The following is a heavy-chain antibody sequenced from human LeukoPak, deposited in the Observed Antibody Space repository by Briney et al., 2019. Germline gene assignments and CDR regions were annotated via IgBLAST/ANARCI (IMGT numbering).Heavy chain of an antibody. CDR1: GYSISTGYY. V-gene: IGHV4-38-2*02. J-gene: IGHJ4*02. Sequence: SETLSLTCTVSGYSISTGYYWDWIRQPPGKGLEWIGTFYHGGSTYYNPSLKSRVTISVDTSKNQFSLKLSSVTAADTAVYYCARGLRYFDWSNIKQYYFDYWGQGTLVTVSS. D-gene: IGHD3-9*01. CDR2: FYHGGST. CDR3: ARGLRYFDWSNIKQYYFDY.